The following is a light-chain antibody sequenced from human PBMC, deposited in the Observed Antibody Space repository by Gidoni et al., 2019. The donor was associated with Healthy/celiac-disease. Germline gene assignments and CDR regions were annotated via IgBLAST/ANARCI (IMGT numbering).Light chain of an antibody. J-gene: IGLJ2*01. CDR1: SRDVGGYNY. CDR2: EVS. V-gene: IGLV2-14*01. CDR3: SSYTSSSTI. Sequence: QSALTQPASVSGSPGQSITLTCTGTSRDVGGYNYVSWYQQPPGKAPKLKIYEVSNRPSGVSNRFSGSKSGNTASMTISGLQAEDEADYYCSSYTSSSTIFGGGTKLTVL.